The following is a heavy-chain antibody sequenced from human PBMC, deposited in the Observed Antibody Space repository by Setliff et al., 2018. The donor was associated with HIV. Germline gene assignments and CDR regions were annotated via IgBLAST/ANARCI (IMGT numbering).Heavy chain of an antibody. D-gene: IGHD3-10*01. CDR3: ARDPAFGAFDI. CDR1: GFTFSSSW. J-gene: IGHJ3*02. Sequence: GGSLRLSCAASGFTFSSSWMTWVRQAPGRGLEYVAGMNRDGSEKGYADSVKGRFSISRDNAKNSLYLQMSSLRTEDTAVYFCARDPAFGAFDIWGQGTMVTFSS. CDR2: MNRDGSEK. V-gene: IGHV3-7*04.